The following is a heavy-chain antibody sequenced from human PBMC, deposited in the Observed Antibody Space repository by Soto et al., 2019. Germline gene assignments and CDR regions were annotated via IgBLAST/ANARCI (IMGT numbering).Heavy chain of an antibody. Sequence: EVHLVESGGDWVQPGGSLRLSCAPSGFTFSGSFLHWVRQASGRGLEWVGHIRSRTDSYATAYAASVSGRFTISRDDSQNTAYLQMNSLKTEDTAVYFCAIRDYWGQGTLVTVSS. CDR3: AIRDY. J-gene: IGHJ4*02. D-gene: IGHD3-10*01. V-gene: IGHV3-73*01. CDR1: GFTFSGSF. CDR2: IRSRTDSYAT.